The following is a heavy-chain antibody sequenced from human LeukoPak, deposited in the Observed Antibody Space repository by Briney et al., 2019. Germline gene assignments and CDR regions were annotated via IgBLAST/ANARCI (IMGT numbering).Heavy chain of an antibody. Sequence: GGSLRLSCAASGFTFSSYPMHWVRQAPGKGLEWVAVISYDGSNKCYADSVKGRFTISRDNSKNTLYLQMNSLRAEDTAVYYCARDPHDFWSGSIGYFDYWGQGTLVTVSS. CDR2: ISYDGSNK. D-gene: IGHD3-3*01. CDR3: ARDPHDFWSGSIGYFDY. V-gene: IGHV3-30*04. J-gene: IGHJ4*02. CDR1: GFTFSSYP.